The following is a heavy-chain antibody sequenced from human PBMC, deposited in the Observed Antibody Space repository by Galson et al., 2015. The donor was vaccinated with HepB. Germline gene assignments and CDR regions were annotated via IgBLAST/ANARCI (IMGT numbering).Heavy chain of an antibody. Sequence: SCKASGYKFTSYYMHWVRQAPGQGLEWMGIINPSGGSTDYAQKFRGRLTMTRDTSTSTVFMELSNLRSEDTAVYYCARDNCSSTSCLYYFDYWGQGTLVTVSS. J-gene: IGHJ4*02. CDR1: GYKFTSYY. V-gene: IGHV1-46*01. D-gene: IGHD2-2*01. CDR2: INPSGGST. CDR3: ARDNCSSTSCLYYFDY.